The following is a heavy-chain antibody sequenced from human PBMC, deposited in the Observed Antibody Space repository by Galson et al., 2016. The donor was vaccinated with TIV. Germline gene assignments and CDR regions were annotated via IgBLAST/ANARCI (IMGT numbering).Heavy chain of an antibody. Sequence: SLRLSCAASGFTFTTYGMTWVRQAPGKALEWVSFISGSGGSTYYADSVKGLFTISRDNSKNTLYLQMNSLRDEDTARYYCARPFSRLIPVAGFFDSGGQGTLVTVSS. V-gene: IGHV3-23*01. CDR1: GFTFTTYG. J-gene: IGHJ4*02. D-gene: IGHD6-19*01. CDR2: ISGSGGST. CDR3: ARPFSRLIPVAGFFDS.